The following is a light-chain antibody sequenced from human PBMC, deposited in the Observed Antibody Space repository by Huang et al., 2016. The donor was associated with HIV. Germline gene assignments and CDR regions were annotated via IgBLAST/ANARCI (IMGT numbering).Light chain of an antibody. J-gene: IGKJ3*01. CDR3: QQRSNWPLFT. CDR1: QSVSSS. CDR2: DTS. V-gene: IGKV3-11*01. Sequence: EIVLTQSPATLSLSPGERATRSCKASQSVSSSLAWYQQNPGQAPRLLIYDTSNRATGIPARFSGSESGTDFTLTISSLEPEDFAVYYCQQRSNWPLFTFGPGTKVDIK.